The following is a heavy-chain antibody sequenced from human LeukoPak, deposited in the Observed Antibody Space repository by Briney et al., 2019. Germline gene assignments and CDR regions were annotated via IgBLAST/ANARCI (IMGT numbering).Heavy chain of an antibody. D-gene: IGHD3-22*01. V-gene: IGHV1-69*05. CDR3: ARSHYYDSSGHFDY. J-gene: IGHJ4*02. CDR1: GGTFSSYA. CDR2: IIPIFGTA. Sequence: ASVKVSCKASGGTFSSYAISWVRQAPGQALEWMGRIIPIFGTANYAQKFQGRVTITTDESTSTAYMELSSLRSEDTAVYYCARSHYYDSSGHFDYWGQGTLVTVAS.